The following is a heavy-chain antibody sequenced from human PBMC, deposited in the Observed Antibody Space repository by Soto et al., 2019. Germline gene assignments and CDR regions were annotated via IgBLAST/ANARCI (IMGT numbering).Heavy chain of an antibody. D-gene: IGHD3-22*01. Sequence: QVQLVQSGAEVKKPGSSVKVSCKASGGTFSSYTISWVRQAPGQGLEWMGRIIPILGIANYAQKFQGRVTITADKSTSTAYMELSSLRSEDTAVYYCARDSITMIVVATDYYYYYGMDVWGQGTTVTVSS. CDR3: ARDSITMIVVATDYYYYYGMDV. V-gene: IGHV1-69*08. CDR2: IIPILGIA. CDR1: GGTFSSYT. J-gene: IGHJ6*02.